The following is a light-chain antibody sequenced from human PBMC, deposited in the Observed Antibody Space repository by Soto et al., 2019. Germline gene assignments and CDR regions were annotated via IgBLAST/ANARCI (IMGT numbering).Light chain of an antibody. V-gene: IGKV1-5*03. J-gene: IGKJ1*01. CDR1: QSISTW. CDR3: QQSYSIWWT. CDR2: KAS. Sequence: DIQMTQSPSTLSASVGDRVIITCRASQSISTWLAWHQQKPGKAPKLLISKASSLESGVPSRFSASGSGTEFTLTISSLQPDDFATYYCQQSYSIWWTFGQGTKVDIK.